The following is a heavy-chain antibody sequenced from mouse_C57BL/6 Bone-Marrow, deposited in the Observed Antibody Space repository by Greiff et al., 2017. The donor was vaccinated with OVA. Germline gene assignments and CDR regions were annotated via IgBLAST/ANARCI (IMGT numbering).Heavy chain of an antibody. CDR1: GYSFTSYY. V-gene: IGHV1-66*01. J-gene: IGHJ4*01. CDR3: ARLAQAYYAMDY. Sequence: VKLMESGPELVKPGASVKISCKASGYSFTSYYIHWVKQRPGQGLEWIGWIYPGSGNTKYNEKFKGKATLTADTSSSTAYMQLSSLTSEDSAVYYCARLAQAYYAMDYWGQGTSVTVSS. D-gene: IGHD3-2*02. CDR2: IYPGSGNT.